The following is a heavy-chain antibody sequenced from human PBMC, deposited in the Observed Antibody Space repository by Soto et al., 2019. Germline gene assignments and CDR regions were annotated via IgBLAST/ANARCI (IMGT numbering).Heavy chain of an antibody. V-gene: IGHV3-23*01. CDR1: GFTFSNHA. CDR2: ISGSGDRT. J-gene: IGHJ5*02. Sequence: GGSLRLSCAASGFTFSNHAVSWVRQAPGKGLEWVSAISGSGDRTYYADSVKGRFTISRDNSKNTLYLQMNRLRDEDAAKYFCAKDVARRWELHTPYNWLDPWGRGTLVTVSS. D-gene: IGHD1-26*01. CDR3: AKDVARRWELHTPYNWLDP.